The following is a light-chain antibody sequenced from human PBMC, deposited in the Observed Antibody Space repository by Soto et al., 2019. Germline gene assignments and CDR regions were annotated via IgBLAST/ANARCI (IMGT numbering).Light chain of an antibody. CDR2: AVS. J-gene: IGKJ1*01. CDR3: QQYNNWPPTWT. V-gene: IGKV3-15*01. CDR1: QSVSSN. Sequence: EILMTQSPATLSVSPGERATLSCRASQSVSSNLAWYQQKPGQAPRLLIYAVSTRPTGIPPRFSGSGSGTEFTLTINRLQSEDFAVYYCQQYNNWPPTWTFGQGTTGDIK.